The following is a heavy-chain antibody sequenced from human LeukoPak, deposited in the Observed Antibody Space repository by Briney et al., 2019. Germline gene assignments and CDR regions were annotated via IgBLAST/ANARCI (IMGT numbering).Heavy chain of an antibody. J-gene: IGHJ5*02. V-gene: IGHV4-4*02. CDR2: VHHSGST. CDR1: GASIRSSNW. Sequence: SETLSLTCTVSGASIRSSNWWTWVRPAPGKGLEWIGEVHHSGSTNYNPSLKSRVTISVDGSRYQFSLKLSSVTAADTAVYYCARGIAEYCSSTSCQWGWFDPWGQGTLVTVSS. D-gene: IGHD2-2*01. CDR3: ARGIAEYCSSTSCQWGWFDP.